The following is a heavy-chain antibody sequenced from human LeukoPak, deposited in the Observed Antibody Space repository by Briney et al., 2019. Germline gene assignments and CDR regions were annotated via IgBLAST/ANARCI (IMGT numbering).Heavy chain of an antibody. CDR3: ARDRRYSGWHPFDP. CDR2: ISYDGSNK. CDR1: GFTLSSYA. V-gene: IGHV3-30-3*01. D-gene: IGHD6-19*01. Sequence: GRSLRLSCAAPGFTLSSYAMHWVRQAPGKGLEWVAVISYDGSNKYYADSVKGRFTISRDNSKNTLYLQMNSLRAEDTDVYYCARDRRYSGWHPFDPWGQGTLVTVSS. J-gene: IGHJ5*02.